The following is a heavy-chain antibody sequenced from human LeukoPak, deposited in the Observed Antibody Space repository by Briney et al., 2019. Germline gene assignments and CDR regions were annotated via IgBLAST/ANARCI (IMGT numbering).Heavy chain of an antibody. D-gene: IGHD4-17*01. CDR1: GFTFSNYG. Sequence: GGSLRLSCAASGFTFSNYGMSWVRQAPGKGLEWVSSISSSNYMYYADSVKGRFTISRDNAKNSLYLQMNSLRAEDTAVYYCARAGDGDYDYWGQGTLVTVSS. CDR2: ISSSNYM. J-gene: IGHJ4*02. V-gene: IGHV3-21*01. CDR3: ARAGDGDYDY.